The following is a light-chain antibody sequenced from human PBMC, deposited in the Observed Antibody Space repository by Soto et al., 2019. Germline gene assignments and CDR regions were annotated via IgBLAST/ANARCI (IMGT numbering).Light chain of an antibody. V-gene: IGLV2-14*01. J-gene: IGLJ2*01. CDR1: SSDVGCYNY. Sequence: QSALTQPASVSGSPGQSITISCTGTSSDVGCYNYVSWYQQHPGKAPKFMIYDVSNRPSGVSNRFSGSKSGNTASLTISGLQAEDEADYYCSSYSSSSTLSVIFGGGTKLTVL. CDR2: DVS. CDR3: SSYSSSSTLSVI.